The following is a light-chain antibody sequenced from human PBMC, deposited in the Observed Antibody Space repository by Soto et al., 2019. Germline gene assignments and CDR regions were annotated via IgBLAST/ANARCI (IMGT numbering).Light chain of an antibody. CDR2: GAS. J-gene: IGKJ1*01. CDR1: QSVSSSY. Sequence: EIGMTQSPATLSVSPGERATLSCRASQSVSSSYLAWYQQKPGQAPRLXIYGASSRATGIPDRFSGSGSGTDFTLTISRLEPEDFAVYYCQQYGSSPQTFGQGTKVDIK. V-gene: IGKV3-20*01. CDR3: QQYGSSPQT.